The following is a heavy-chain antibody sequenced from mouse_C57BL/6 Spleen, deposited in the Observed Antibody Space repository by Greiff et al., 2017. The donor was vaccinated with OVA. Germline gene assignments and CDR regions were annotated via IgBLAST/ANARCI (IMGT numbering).Heavy chain of an antibody. CDR2: IYPGDGDT. CDR3: AREVNWDVGYFFDY. D-gene: IGHD4-1*01. CDR1: GYAFSSSW. J-gene: IGHJ2*01. V-gene: IGHV1-82*01. Sequence: QVQLKESGPELVKPGASVKISCKASGYAFSSSWMNWVKQRPGKGLEWIGRIYPGDGDTNYNGKFKGKATLTADKSSSTAYMQLSSLTSEDSAVYFCAREVNWDVGYFFDYWGQGTTLTVSS.